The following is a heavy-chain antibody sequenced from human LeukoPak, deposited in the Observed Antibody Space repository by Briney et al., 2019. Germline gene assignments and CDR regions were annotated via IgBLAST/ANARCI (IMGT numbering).Heavy chain of an antibody. D-gene: IGHD2-2*01. V-gene: IGHV4-39*07. CDR3: ARDSGYCSSTSCYGDWFDP. CDR2: IYHRGRT. CDR1: GDSISSNSDY. Sequence: SETLSLTCSVSGDSISSNSDYWGWIRQPPGKGLEWIGNIYHRGRTNYNPSLKSRVTISADTSKNQFSLKLSSVTAADTAVYYCARDSGYCSSTSCYGDWFDPWGQGTLVTVSS. J-gene: IGHJ5*02.